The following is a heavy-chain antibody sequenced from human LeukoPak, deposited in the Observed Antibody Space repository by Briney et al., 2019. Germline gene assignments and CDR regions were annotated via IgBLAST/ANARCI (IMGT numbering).Heavy chain of an antibody. D-gene: IGHD2-15*01. V-gene: IGHV3-21*01. CDR2: IGSGSVYI. J-gene: IGHJ4*01. Sequence: GGSLRLSCAASGFAFSSYNMNWVRQAPGKGLEWVSSIGSGSVYIYYADSVRGRFTISRDNAKNSLYLQMNSLRAEDTALYYCARGRSPGLVVVPFDYWGXGALVTVSS. CDR1: GFAFSSYN. CDR3: ARGRSPGLVVVPFDY.